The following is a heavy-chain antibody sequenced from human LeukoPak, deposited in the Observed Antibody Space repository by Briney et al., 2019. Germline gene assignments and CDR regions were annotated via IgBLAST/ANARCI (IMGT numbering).Heavy chain of an antibody. J-gene: IGHJ4*02. V-gene: IGHV1-69*13. Sequence: ASVKVSCKASGGTFSSYAISWVRQAPGQGLEWMGGIIPIFGTANYAQKFQGRVTITADESTSTAYTELSSLRSEDTAVYYCARGRHGYRRFDYWGQGTLVTVSS. CDR2: IIPIFGTA. D-gene: IGHD5-24*01. CDR1: GGTFSSYA. CDR3: ARGRHGYRRFDY.